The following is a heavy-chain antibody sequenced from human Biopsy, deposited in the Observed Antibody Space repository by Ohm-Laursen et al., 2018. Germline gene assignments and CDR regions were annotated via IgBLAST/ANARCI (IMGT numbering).Heavy chain of an antibody. Sequence: SLRLSCAASGFTVSSTYMSWVCQAPGKGLEWVSVIYTGGSTFYADSVKGRFTISRDKSKNTLYLQMNNLTAEDTAVYYCAREGRDYWGQGTLVTVSS. CDR1: GFTVSSTY. J-gene: IGHJ4*02. V-gene: IGHV3-53*01. CDR2: IYTGGST. CDR3: AREGRDY.